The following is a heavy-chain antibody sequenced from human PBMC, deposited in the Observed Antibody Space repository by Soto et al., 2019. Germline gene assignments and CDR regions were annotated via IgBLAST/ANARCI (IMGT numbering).Heavy chain of an antibody. CDR3: ASPSVKQQLRMYFDY. CDR1: GGTFSSYA. CDR2: IIPIFGTA. J-gene: IGHJ4*02. V-gene: IGHV1-69*01. D-gene: IGHD6-13*01. Sequence: QVQLVQSGAELKKPGSSVKVSCKASGGTFSSYAISWVRQAPGQGLEWMGWIIPIFGTANYAQKFQGRVTITADESTSTAYMELSSLRSEDTAVYYCASPSVKQQLRMYFDYWGQGTLVTVSS.